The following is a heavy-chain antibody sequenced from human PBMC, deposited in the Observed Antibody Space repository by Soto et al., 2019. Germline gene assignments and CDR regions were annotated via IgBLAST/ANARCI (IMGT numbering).Heavy chain of an antibody. V-gene: IGHV4-34*01. CDR3: ARGSGRYRRDPEWLTPNEQYFDY. CDR1: GGSFSGYY. J-gene: IGHJ4*02. Sequence: SETLSLTCAVYGGSFSGYYWSWIRQPPGKGLEWIGEINHSGSTNYNPSLKSRVTISVDTSKNQFSLKLSSVTAADTAVYYCARGSGRYRRDPEWLTPNEQYFDYWGQGTLVTVSS. CDR2: INHSGST. D-gene: IGHD3-10*01.